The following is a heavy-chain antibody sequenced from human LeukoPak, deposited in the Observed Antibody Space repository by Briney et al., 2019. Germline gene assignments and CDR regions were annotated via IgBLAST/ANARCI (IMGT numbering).Heavy chain of an antibody. CDR3: AKDSSSSSWRDFDY. CDR1: GFTFDDYA. CDR2: ISWNSGSI. Sequence: PGGSLRLSCAASGFTFDDYAMHWVRQAPGKSLEWVSGISWNSGSIGYADSVKGRFTISRDNAKNSLYLQMNSLRAEDTALYYCAKDSSSSSWRDFDYWGQGTLVTVSS. V-gene: IGHV3-9*01. J-gene: IGHJ4*02. D-gene: IGHD6-13*01.